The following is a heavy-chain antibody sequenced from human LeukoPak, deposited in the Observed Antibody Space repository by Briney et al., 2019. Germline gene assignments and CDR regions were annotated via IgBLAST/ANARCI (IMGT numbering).Heavy chain of an antibody. J-gene: IGHJ4*02. CDR3: ARSSVQHSTVTFEY. V-gene: IGHV5-51*01. CDR1: GYSFNSYW. Sequence: GESLKISCKGSGYSFNSYWIGWVRQMPGKGLEWMGIIYPGDSDTRYSPSFQGQVTISADKSISTAYQQWSSLEASDTAMYYCARSSVQHSTVTFEYWGLGTLVTVSS. CDR2: IYPGDSDT. D-gene: IGHD4-17*01.